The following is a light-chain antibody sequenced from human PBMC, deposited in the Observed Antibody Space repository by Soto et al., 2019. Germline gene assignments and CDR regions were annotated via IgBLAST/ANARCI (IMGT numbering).Light chain of an antibody. CDR1: RSNIGSNY. V-gene: IGLV1-47*01. CDR2: RND. Sequence: QAVVTQPPSASGTPGQRVSISCSGSRSNIGSNYVYWYQQLPGTAPKFLIYRNDQRPSGVPDRFSGSKSGTSASLAISRLRSEDEADYSGAAWDDSGYVFGTGTKLTVL. J-gene: IGLJ1*01. CDR3: AAWDDSGYV.